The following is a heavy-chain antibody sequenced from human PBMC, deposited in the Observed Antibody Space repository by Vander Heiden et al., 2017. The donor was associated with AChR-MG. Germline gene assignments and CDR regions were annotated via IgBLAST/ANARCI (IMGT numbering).Heavy chain of an antibody. CDR2: ITSSSSYV. CDR3: ARGPGGYDSSGYYHY. CDR1: GFTSGSYS. V-gene: IGHV3-21*01. J-gene: IGHJ4*02. Sequence: EVQLVESGGGLVKPGGSLRLACAASGFTSGSYSMNWVRKAQGKGLEWVSSITSSSSYVYYAYSVKGRFTISRDKAKNSLYLQMNRLRAEDTAVYYCARGPGGYDSSGYYHYWGQGTLVTVSS. D-gene: IGHD3-22*01.